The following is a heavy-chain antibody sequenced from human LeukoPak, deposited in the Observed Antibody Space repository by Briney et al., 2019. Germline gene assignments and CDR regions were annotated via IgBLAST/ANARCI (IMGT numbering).Heavy chain of an antibody. CDR1: GYIFTGYY. CDR2: INPNSGGT. Sequence: ASVKVSCKASGYIFTGYYMHWVRKAPGQGLEWMGWINPNSGGTNYAQKFQGRVTMTRDTSISTAYMELSRLRSDDTAVYYCATSFQYSSYYFDYWGQGTLVTVSS. CDR3: ATSFQYSSYYFDY. J-gene: IGHJ4*02. V-gene: IGHV1-2*02. D-gene: IGHD6-6*01.